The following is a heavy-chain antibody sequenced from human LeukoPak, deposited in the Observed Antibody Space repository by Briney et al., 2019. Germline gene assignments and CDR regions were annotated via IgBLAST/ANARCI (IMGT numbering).Heavy chain of an antibody. CDR3: TGQPSYGDYPN. J-gene: IGHJ4*02. CDR1: GFTFSGST. D-gene: IGHD4-17*01. V-gene: IGHV3-73*01. Sequence: PGGSLRLSCAASGFTFSGSTMHWVRQASGKGLEWVGRIRNKANSYATAYAESVKGRFTISRDDSKNTVYLQMNSLKTEDTAVYYCTGQPSYGDYPNWGQGALVTVSS. CDR2: IRNKANSYAT.